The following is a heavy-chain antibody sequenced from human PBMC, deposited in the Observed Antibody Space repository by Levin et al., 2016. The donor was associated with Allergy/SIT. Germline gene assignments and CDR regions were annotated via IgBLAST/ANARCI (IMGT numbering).Heavy chain of an antibody. Sequence: ASVKVSCKASGYTFTSYDINWVRQATGQGLEWMGWMNPNSGNTGYAQKFQGRVTMTRNTSISTAYMELSSLRSEDTAVYYCARGRKRGQFYYFDYWGQGTLVTVSS. CDR2: MNPNSGNT. CDR3: ARGRKRGQFYYFDY. CDR1: GYTFTSYD. D-gene: IGHD5-12*01. J-gene: IGHJ4*02. V-gene: IGHV1-8*01.